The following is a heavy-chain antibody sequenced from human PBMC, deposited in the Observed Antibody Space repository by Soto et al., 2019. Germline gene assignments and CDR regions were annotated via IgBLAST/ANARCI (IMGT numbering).Heavy chain of an antibody. V-gene: IGHV3-30*19. CDR1: GFTFRSYV. J-gene: IGHJ1*01. CDR2: TSYDGSDK. D-gene: IGHD3-16*01. Sequence: QVQLVESGGGVVQPGTSLRVSCVGSGFTFRSYVIHWVRQAPGKGLEWVAITSYDGSDKYYGDSVRGRFTISRDNSRNTVDLQRDSLRLEDTARYYCARWGTTGGLDVWGQGTLVSVSS. CDR3: ARWGTTGGLDV.